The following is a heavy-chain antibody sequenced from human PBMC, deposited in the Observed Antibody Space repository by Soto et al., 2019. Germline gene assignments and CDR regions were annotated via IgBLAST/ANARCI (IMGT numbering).Heavy chain of an antibody. J-gene: IGHJ4*02. CDR1: GFTFSSYS. CDR2: VGGGGDNI. CDR3: AKRDSGSGRSPPLINY. D-gene: IGHD3-10*01. Sequence: QLLESGGGLVQPGGSLRPSCAASGFTFSSYSMNWVLQLPGKALQWLASVGGGGDNIFSADSVKGRFPISRDASQNMVFLQMNSLRPEDTAVYYCAKRDSGSGRSPPLINYWGQGTLVTVSS. V-gene: IGHV3-23*01.